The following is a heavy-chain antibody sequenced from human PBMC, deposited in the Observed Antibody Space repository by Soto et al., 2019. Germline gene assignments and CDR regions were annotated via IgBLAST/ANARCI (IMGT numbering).Heavy chain of an antibody. V-gene: IGHV4-34*01. CDR1: GGSFSGYY. CDR3: ARGFWAYCSSTSCQPLDY. Sequence: SETLSLTCAVYGGSFSGYYWSWIRQPPGKGLEWIGEINHSGSTNYNPSLKSRVTISVDTSKNQFSLKLSSVTAADTAVYYCARGFWAYCSSTSCQPLDYWGQGTLVTISS. D-gene: IGHD2-2*01. J-gene: IGHJ4*02. CDR2: INHSGST.